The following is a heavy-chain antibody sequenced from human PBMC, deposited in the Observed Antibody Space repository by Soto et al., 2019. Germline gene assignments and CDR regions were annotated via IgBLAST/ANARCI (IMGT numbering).Heavy chain of an antibody. Sequence: PGGSLRLSCAASGFTFSSYSMNWVRQAPGKGLEWVSYISSSSSTIYYADSVKGRFTISRDNAKNSLYLQMNSLRDEDTAVYYCARDRPTVTRFSQYYYYYGMDVWGQGTTVTVSS. CDR3: ARDRPTVTRFSQYYYYYGMDV. V-gene: IGHV3-48*02. CDR2: ISSSSSTI. D-gene: IGHD4-4*01. CDR1: GFTFSSYS. J-gene: IGHJ6*02.